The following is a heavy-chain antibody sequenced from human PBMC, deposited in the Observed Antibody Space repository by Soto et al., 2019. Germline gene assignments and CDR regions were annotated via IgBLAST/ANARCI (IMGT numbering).Heavy chain of an antibody. Sequence: QVQLVESGVGLVKPGGSLRLSCAASGFTFTDYYMSWIRQAPGKGLEWVSYISSSSSYTNYADAVKGRFTISRDNAKNSLYRKMNSLRAEDTAVYYCARDSSIVTGFNWFDPWGQGTLVTVSS. D-gene: IGHD3-9*01. CDR2: ISSSSSYT. CDR3: ARDSSIVTGFNWFDP. V-gene: IGHV3-11*06. J-gene: IGHJ5*02. CDR1: GFTFTDYY.